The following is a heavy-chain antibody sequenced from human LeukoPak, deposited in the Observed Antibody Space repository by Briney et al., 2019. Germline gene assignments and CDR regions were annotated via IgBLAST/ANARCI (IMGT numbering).Heavy chain of an antibody. CDR2: ISWNSGSI. V-gene: IGHV3-9*01. D-gene: IGHD2-2*01. CDR3: ARGNAPLPFDY. J-gene: IGHJ4*02. Sequence: GGSLRLSCAASGFTFDDYAMHWVRHAPGKGLEWVSGISWNSGSIGYADSVKGRFTISRDNAKNSLYLQMNSLRAEDTAVYYCARGNAPLPFDYWGQGTLVTVSS. CDR1: GFTFDDYA.